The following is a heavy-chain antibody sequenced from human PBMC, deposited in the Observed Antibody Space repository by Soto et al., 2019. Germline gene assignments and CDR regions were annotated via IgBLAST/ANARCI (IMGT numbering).Heavy chain of an antibody. V-gene: IGHV4-59*01. CDR3: ARVVALAPRDY. CDR2: IYYSGST. D-gene: IGHD6-19*01. J-gene: IGHJ4*02. Sequence: PSETLSLTCSVSGGSISSYYWSWIRQPPGKGLELIGYIYYSGSTNYNPSLKSRVTISVDTSKNQFSLKLISVTAADTAVYYCARVVALAPRDYWGQGTLVTVS. CDR1: GGSISSYY.